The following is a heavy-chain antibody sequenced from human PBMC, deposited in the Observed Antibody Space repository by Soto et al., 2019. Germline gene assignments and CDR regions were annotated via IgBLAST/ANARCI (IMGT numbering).Heavy chain of an antibody. Sequence: EVQLLESGGGLVQPGGSLRLSCAASGFTFSSYAMSWVRQAPGKGLEWVSAISGSGGSTYYADSVKGRFTISRDNSKNTLYLQMNSLRAEDTAVYYCAKVIAGYYFQSGAFDIWCQGTMVTVSS. J-gene: IGHJ3*02. CDR2: ISGSGGST. CDR3: AKVIAGYYFQSGAFDI. D-gene: IGHD3-22*01. CDR1: GFTFSSYA. V-gene: IGHV3-23*01.